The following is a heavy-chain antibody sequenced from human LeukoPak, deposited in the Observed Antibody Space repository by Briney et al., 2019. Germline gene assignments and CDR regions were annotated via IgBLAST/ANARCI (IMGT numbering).Heavy chain of an antibody. CDR1: GFIFSNYA. D-gene: IGHD3-22*01. CDR2: ISGSGGST. CDR3: AKELDNYYDSSGYHPLDY. Sequence: TGGSLRLSCAGSGFIFSNYAMSWVRQAPGKGLEWVSAISGSGGSTYYADSVKGRFTISRDNSKNTLYLQMNSLRAEDTAVYYCAKELDNYYDSSGYHPLDYWGQGTLVTVSS. V-gene: IGHV3-23*01. J-gene: IGHJ4*02.